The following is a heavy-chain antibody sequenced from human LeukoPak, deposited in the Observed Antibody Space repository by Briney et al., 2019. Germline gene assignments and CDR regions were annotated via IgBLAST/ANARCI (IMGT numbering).Heavy chain of an antibody. D-gene: IGHD1-1*01. V-gene: IGHV4-4*07. J-gene: IGHJ4*02. Sequence: SETLSLTCTVSGGSISSYYWSWIRQPAGKGLEWIGRIYISGSTNYSPSLKSRVTMSVDTSKNHFSLKLSSVTAADTAVYYCARDRGTWNDDGFDYWGQGTLVTVSS. CDR2: IYISGST. CDR1: GGSISSYY. CDR3: ARDRGTWNDDGFDY.